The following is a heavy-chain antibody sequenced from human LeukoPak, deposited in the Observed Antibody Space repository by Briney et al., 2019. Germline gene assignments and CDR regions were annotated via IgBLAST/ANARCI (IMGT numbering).Heavy chain of an antibody. Sequence: GASVKVSCKASGYTFTSYYMHWVRQAPGQGLEWMGWINPNSGGTNYAQKFQGRVTMTRDTSISTAYMELSRLRSDDTAVYYCARVKIVVVPAAKIPSYYGMDVWGQGTTVTVSS. V-gene: IGHV1-2*02. CDR2: INPNSGGT. CDR1: GYTFTSYY. J-gene: IGHJ6*02. D-gene: IGHD2-2*01. CDR3: ARVKIVVVPAAKIPSYYGMDV.